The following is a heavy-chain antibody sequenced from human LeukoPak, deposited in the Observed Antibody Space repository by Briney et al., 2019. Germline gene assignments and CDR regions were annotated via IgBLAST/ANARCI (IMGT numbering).Heavy chain of an antibody. CDR2: ISGSGAST. CDR3: ARGPRNFWSGIYFDY. Sequence: RPGGSLRLSCAASGFMFSSYAMSWVRQAPGKGLEWVSAISGSGASTYYPGSVKGRFTISRENAKNSLYLQMNSLRAGDTAVYYCARGPRNFWSGIYFDYWGQGTLVTVSS. CDR1: GFMFSSYA. V-gene: IGHV3-23*01. D-gene: IGHD3-3*01. J-gene: IGHJ4*02.